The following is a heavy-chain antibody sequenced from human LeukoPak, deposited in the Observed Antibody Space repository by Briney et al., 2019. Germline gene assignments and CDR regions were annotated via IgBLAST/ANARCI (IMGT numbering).Heavy chain of an antibody. V-gene: IGHV4-61*01. D-gene: IGHD6-19*01. CDR1: GDPVSRGSYY. CDR3: ARGFASGWYSRYDP. J-gene: IGHJ5*02. CDR2: VYHTGST. Sequence: SETLSLTCTDSGDPVSRGSYYWSWLRQPPGKELEWIGYVYHTGSTNYNPSLKSRVTISVDTSKNEFSLKMTSVTAADTAVYYCARGFASGWYSRYDPWGQGTLVT.